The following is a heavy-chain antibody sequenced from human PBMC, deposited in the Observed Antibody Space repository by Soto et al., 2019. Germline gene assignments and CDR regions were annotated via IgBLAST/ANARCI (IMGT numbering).Heavy chain of an antibody. CDR2: MNPNSGNT. J-gene: IGHJ6*02. CDR1: GYTFTSYD. Sequence: GASVKVSCKASGYTFTSYDINWVRQATGQGLEWMGWMNPNSGNTGYAQKFQGRVTMTRNTSISTAYMELSSLRSEDTAVYYCARGLVRYCSSTSCSMGMDVWGQGTTVTVS. D-gene: IGHD2-2*01. CDR3: ARGLVRYCSSTSCSMGMDV. V-gene: IGHV1-8*01.